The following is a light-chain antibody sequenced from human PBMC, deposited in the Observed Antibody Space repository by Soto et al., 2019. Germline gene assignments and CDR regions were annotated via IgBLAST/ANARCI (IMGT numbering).Light chain of an antibody. CDR3: QQYYSSAQT. CDR1: QSVLYSSNNQNY. CDR2: WAS. Sequence: DIVMTQSPDSLAVSLGERATINCKSSQSVLYSSNNQNYLAWYQQKPGQPPKLLIYWASTRESGVPDRFSGSASGTDFTLTISSLQAEDVAVYYCQQYYSSAQTFGQGTKLEIK. J-gene: IGKJ2*01. V-gene: IGKV4-1*01.